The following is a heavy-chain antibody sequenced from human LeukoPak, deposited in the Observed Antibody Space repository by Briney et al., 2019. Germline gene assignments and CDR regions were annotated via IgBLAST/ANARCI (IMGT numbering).Heavy chain of an antibody. V-gene: IGHV1-18*04. CDR1: GYSFTSYW. CDR3: APATMTFDY. Sequence: GESLKISCKGSGYSFTSYWIGWVRQMPGKGLEWMGWISAYNGNTNYAQKLQGRVTMTTDTSISTAYMELSRLTSDDTAVYYCAPATMTFDYWGQGTLVTVSS. J-gene: IGHJ4*02. D-gene: IGHD5-24*01. CDR2: ISAYNGNT.